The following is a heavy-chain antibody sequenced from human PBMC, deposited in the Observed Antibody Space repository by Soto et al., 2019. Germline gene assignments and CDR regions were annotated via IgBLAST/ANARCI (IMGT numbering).Heavy chain of an antibody. CDR2: ISAYNGNT. CDR1: GYTFTSYG. V-gene: IGHV1-18*01. D-gene: IGHD3-22*01. J-gene: IGHJ3*02. CDR3: ARDHDYYDSSGYNDPFDI. Sequence: ASVKVSCKASGYTFTSYGISWVRQAPGQGLEWMGWISAYNGNTNYAQKLQGRVTMTTDTSTSTAYTELRSLRSDDTAVYYCARDHDYYDSSGYNDPFDIWGQGTMVTVSS.